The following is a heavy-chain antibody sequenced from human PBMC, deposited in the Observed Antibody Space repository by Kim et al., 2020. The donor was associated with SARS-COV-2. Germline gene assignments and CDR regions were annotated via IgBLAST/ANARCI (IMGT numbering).Heavy chain of an antibody. J-gene: IGHJ6*03. CDR3: ARVGVPAAISLPLYYYMDV. CDR2: IKQDGSEK. D-gene: IGHD2-2*02. V-gene: IGHV3-7*01. Sequence: GGSLRLSCAASGFTFSSYWMSWVRQAPGKGLEWVANIKQDGSEKYYVDSVKGRFTISRDNAKNSLYLQMNSLRAEDTAVYYCARVGVPAAISLPLYYYMDVWGKGTTVTVSS. CDR1: GFTFSSYW.